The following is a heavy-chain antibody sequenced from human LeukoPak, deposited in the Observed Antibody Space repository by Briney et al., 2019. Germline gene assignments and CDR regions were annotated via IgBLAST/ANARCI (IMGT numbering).Heavy chain of an antibody. CDR1: GYTFTSYG. V-gene: IGHV1-18*04. CDR2: ISAYNGNT. D-gene: IGHD6-19*01. Sequence: ASVKVSCKASGYTFTSYGISWVRPAPGQGLEWMGWISAYNGNTNYAQKLQGRVTMTTDTSTRTAYMELRSLRSDDTAVYYCARDSSGWFSGGFQHWGQGTLVTVSS. CDR3: ARDSSGWFSGGFQH. J-gene: IGHJ1*01.